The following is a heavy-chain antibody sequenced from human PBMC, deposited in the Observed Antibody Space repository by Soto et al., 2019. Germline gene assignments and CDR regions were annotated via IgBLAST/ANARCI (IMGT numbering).Heavy chain of an antibody. J-gene: IGHJ6*02. D-gene: IGHD2-8*01. Sequence: QVSLVESGGGAVQRGRSLRVSCAASGFIFSSYAMHWVRQAPGKGLEWVAVISYDGSNKYYADSVKGRFTISRDNSKNTLYVQMNSLRPEDTAVYYCARAPDIVLIRAYYYYGMDVWGQGTTVTVSS. CDR1: GFIFSSYA. CDR2: ISYDGSNK. CDR3: ARAPDIVLIRAYYYYGMDV. V-gene: IGHV3-30-3*01.